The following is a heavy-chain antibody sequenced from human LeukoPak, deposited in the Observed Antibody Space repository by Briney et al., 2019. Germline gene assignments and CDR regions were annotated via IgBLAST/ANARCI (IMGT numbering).Heavy chain of an antibody. CDR1: GYSFTSYW. J-gene: IGHJ4*02. CDR2: IYPGDSDT. D-gene: IGHD6-19*01. V-gene: IGHV5-51*01. CDR3: ARRRVAVAGTWAYFDY. Sequence: GESLKISCKGSGYSFTSYWIGWVRQMPGKGLEWMGIIYPGDSDTRYSPSFQGQVTISADKSISTAYLQWSSLKASDTAMYYCARRRVAVAGTWAYFDYWGQGTLVTVSS.